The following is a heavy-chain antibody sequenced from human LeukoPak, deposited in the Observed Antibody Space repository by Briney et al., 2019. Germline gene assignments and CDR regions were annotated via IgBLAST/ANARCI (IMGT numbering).Heavy chain of an antibody. V-gene: IGHV3-30-3*01. CDR2: ISYDGSNK. J-gene: IGHJ4*02. D-gene: IGHD6-13*01. CDR1: GFTFSSYA. CDR3: ARAQYNSSWYTPFDY. Sequence: QPGRSLRLSCAASGFTFSSYAMHWVRQAPGKGLEWVAVISYDGSNKYYADSVKGRFTISRDNSKNTLYLQMNSLRAEDTAVYYCARAQYNSSWYTPFDYWGQGTLVTVSS.